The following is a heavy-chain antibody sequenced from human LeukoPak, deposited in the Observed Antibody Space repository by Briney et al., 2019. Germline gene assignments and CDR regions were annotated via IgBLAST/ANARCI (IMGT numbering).Heavy chain of an antibody. CDR2: ISGSGGST. D-gene: IGHD3-3*01. Sequence: QPGGSLRLSCAASGFTFSSYAMSWVRQAPWKGLEWVSTISGSGGSTYYADSVKGRFTISRDNAKNSLYLQMNSLRAEDTAVYYCVRGSLASGVVVYYYYYLDVWGKGTTVTVSS. J-gene: IGHJ6*03. CDR1: GFTFSSYA. CDR3: VRGSLASGVVVYYYYYLDV. V-gene: IGHV3-23*01.